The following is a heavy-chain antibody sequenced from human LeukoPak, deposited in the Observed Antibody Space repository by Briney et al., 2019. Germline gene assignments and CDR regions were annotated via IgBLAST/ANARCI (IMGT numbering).Heavy chain of an antibody. J-gene: IGHJ4*02. CDR3: ARGPYYDSWSGAGY. D-gene: IGHD3-3*01. CDR2: ITTYNGNT. CDR1: GYTFIDFG. Sequence: ASVKVSCKASGYTFIDFGISWVRQAPGQGLEWMGWITTYNGNTNYIQKLQGRVTMTTDTSTSAAYMELRSLRSDDTAVYYCARGPYYDSWSGAGYWGQGTLVTVS. V-gene: IGHV1-18*01.